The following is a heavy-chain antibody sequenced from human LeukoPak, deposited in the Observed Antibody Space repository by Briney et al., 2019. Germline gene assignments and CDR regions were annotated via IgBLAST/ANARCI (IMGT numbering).Heavy chain of an antibody. CDR1: GYTFTGYY. D-gene: IGHD2-15*01. Sequence: ASVKVSCKASGYTFTGYYLHWVRQAPGQGLEWMGWINPNTGGTNYTQKFQGRVTTTRDTSITTAYMELSSLTSDDTAVYYCARGIVVVVATALGYWGQGTLVTVSS. CDR3: ARGIVVVVATALGY. V-gene: IGHV1-2*02. CDR2: INPNTGGT. J-gene: IGHJ4*02.